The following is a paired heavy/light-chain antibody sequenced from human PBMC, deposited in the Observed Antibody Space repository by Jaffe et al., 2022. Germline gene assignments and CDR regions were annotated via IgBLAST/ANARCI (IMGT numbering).Heavy chain of an antibody. D-gene: IGHD6-19*01. CDR3: AHTYSSAWYDPYYAFYYMDV. CDR1: GFSLSSSGEA. Sequence: QISMKESGPTLVKPTQTLTLTCTFSGFSLSSSGEAVGWIRQPPGKALEWLALIYWNDDKRYSTSLISRLTITKDTSKDQVVLTMTNMDPVDTGTYYCAHTYSSAWYDPYYAFYYMDVWGNGTTVTVSS. J-gene: IGHJ6*03. V-gene: IGHV2-5*01. CDR2: IYWNDDK.
Light chain of an antibody. CDR3: QHSDSAAAWT. J-gene: IGKJ1*01. CDR2: AAF. V-gene: IGKV1-39*01. CDR1: QSISRH. Sequence: DIQMTQSPSSLSASVGDRVTITCRASQSISRHLNWYQQKPGKAPELLIYAAFILQSGVPARFSGGGSGTDFTLTISSLQPEDFATYYCQHSDSAAAWTFGQGTKVEIK.